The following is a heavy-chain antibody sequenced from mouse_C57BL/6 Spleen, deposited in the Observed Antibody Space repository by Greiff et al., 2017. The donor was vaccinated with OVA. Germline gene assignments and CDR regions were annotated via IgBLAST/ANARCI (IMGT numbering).Heavy chain of an antibody. CDR3: ARPLLRGSSYGIDY. Sequence: QVQLQQPGAELVKPGASVKLSCKASGYTFTSYWMHWVKQRPGQGLEWIGMIHPNSGSTNYNEKFKSKATLTVDKSSSTAYMQLSSLTSEDSAVYYCARPLLRGSSYGIDYWGQGTTLTVSS. J-gene: IGHJ2*01. CDR1: GYTFTSYW. CDR2: IHPNSGST. V-gene: IGHV1-64*01. D-gene: IGHD1-1*01.